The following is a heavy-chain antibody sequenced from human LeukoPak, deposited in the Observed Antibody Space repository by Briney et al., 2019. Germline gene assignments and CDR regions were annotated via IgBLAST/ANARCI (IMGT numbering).Heavy chain of an antibody. CDR1: GFTFSSYA. J-gene: IGHJ6*02. Sequence: GGSLRLSCAASGFTFSSYAMSWVRQAPGKGLEWVSAISGSGGSTYYADSVKGRFTISRDNSKNTLYLQMNSLRAEDTAVYYCAKEPPYDTLTGYYDYGMDVWGQGTTVTVSS. CDR3: AKEPPYDTLTGYYDYGMDV. CDR2: ISGSGGST. D-gene: IGHD3-9*01. V-gene: IGHV3-23*01.